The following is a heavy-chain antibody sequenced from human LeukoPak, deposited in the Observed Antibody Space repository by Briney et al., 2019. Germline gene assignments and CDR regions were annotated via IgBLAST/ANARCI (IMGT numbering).Heavy chain of an antibody. V-gene: IGHV3-7*01. D-gene: IGHD3-3*01. Sequence: GGSLRLSCAASGFTFSSYWMSWVRQAPGKGLELVANIKQDRSEKYYVDSVKGRFTISRDNAKNSLYLQMNSLRAEDTAVYYCARLREIPVFGVVTKSTSYFDYWGQGTLVTVSS. J-gene: IGHJ4*02. CDR1: GFTFSSYW. CDR2: IKQDRSEK. CDR3: ARLREIPVFGVVTKSTSYFDY.